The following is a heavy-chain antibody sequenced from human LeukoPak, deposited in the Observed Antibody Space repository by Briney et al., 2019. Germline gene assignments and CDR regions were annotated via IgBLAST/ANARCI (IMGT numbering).Heavy chain of an antibody. CDR2: ISAYNGHT. J-gene: IGHJ4*02. CDR3: ARGAVAYYYFDN. V-gene: IGHV1-18*01. Sequence: ASVKVSCKASGYTFTNYDISYGVSWVRQAPGQGLEWMGWISAYNGHTKFAQNLQGRVTMTTDISTNTAYMELRSLRSDDTAVYYCARGAVAYYYFDNWGQGTLVTVSS. D-gene: IGHD6-19*01. CDR1: GYTFTNYD.